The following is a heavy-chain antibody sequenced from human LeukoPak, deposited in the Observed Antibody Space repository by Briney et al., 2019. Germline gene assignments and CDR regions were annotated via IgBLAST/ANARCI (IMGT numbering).Heavy chain of an antibody. CDR1: GGSISSSSYY. D-gene: IGHD3-22*01. Sequence: PSETLSLTCTVSGGSISSSSYYWGWIRQPPGKGLEWIGSIYYSGSTYYNPSLKSRVTISVDTSKNQFSLKLSSVTAADTAVYYCARQVDYYDSSGYLGYYFDCWGQGTLVTVSS. V-gene: IGHV4-39*01. CDR2: IYYSGST. J-gene: IGHJ4*02. CDR3: ARQVDYYDSSGYLGYYFDC.